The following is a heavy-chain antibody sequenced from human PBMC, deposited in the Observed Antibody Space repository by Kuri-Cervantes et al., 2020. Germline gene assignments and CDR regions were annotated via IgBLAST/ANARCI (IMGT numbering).Heavy chain of an antibody. CDR2: IKSKTDGGTT. Sequence: LSLTCAASGFTFRNAWMSWVRQAPGKGLEWVGRIKSKTDGGTTDYAAPVKGRFTISRDDSKNTLYLQMNSLKTEDTAVYYCAKVRPIYGSGSRIPSYFDYWGQGTLVTVSS. J-gene: IGHJ4*02. V-gene: IGHV3-15*01. CDR3: AKVRPIYGSGSRIPSYFDY. D-gene: IGHD3-10*01. CDR1: GFTFRNAW.